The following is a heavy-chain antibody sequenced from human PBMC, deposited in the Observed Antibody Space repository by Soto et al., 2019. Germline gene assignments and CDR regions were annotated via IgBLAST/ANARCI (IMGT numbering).Heavy chain of an antibody. J-gene: IGHJ4*02. CDR3: AKPAGSYYDFWSGYDY. V-gene: IGHV3-30*18. CDR1: GFTFISYG. D-gene: IGHD3-3*01. Sequence: GGSLRLSCAASGFTFISYGIHWVRHAPGKGLEWLAVISYDGINKYYADSVKGRFTISRDNSKNTLYLEMNSLRAEDTAVYYCAKPAGSYYDFWSGYDYWGQGNLVAVSS. CDR2: ISYDGINK.